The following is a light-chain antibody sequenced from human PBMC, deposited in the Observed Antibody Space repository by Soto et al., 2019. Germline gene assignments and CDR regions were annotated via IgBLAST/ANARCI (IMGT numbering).Light chain of an antibody. CDR3: ASWDDSLSGVV. J-gene: IGLJ3*02. CDR1: TPYLGSNF. Sequence: QSVLTQPPSGSGTPGQRVTISFFGSTPYLGSNFIYWYQQLPGAAPKLLISRNNQRPSGVPDRFSGSKSGTSASLAISGLRSEDEAVYHCASWDDSLSGVVFGGGTKVTV. CDR2: RNN. V-gene: IGLV1-47*01.